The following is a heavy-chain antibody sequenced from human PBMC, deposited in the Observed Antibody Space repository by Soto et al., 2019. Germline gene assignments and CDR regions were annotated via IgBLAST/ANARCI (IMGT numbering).Heavy chain of an antibody. D-gene: IGHD6-19*01. CDR1: GGSISSYY. CDR3: ARDRLLAVAGTVVYYYYGMDV. Sequence: QVQLQESGPGLVKPSETLSLTCTVSGGSISSYYWSWIRQPPGKGLEWIGYIYYSGSTNYNPSLKSRVTISVDTSKNQFSLKLSSVTAADTAVYYCARDRLLAVAGTVVYYYYGMDVWGQGTTVTVSS. V-gene: IGHV4-59*01. J-gene: IGHJ6*02. CDR2: IYYSGST.